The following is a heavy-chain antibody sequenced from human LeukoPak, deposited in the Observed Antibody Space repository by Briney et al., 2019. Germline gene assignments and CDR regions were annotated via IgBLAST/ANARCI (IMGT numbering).Heavy chain of an antibody. CDR2: IYTSGST. D-gene: IGHD4-23*01. CDR1: GGSISSYY. J-gene: IGHJ2*01. V-gene: IGHV4-4*07. CDR3: AKDLSSDGGNSLGYFDL. Sequence: PSETLSLTCTVSGGSISSYYWSWIRQPAGKGLEWIGRIYTSGSTNYNPSLKSRVTMSVDTSKNQFSLKLSSVTAADTAVYYCAKDLSSDGGNSLGYFDLWGRGTLVTVSS.